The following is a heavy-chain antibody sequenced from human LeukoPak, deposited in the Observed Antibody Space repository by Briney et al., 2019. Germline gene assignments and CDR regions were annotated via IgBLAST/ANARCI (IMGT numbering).Heavy chain of an antibody. D-gene: IGHD3-3*01. CDR1: GLIVETNY. Sequence: GGSLRLSCAASGLIVETNYMSWVRQAPGQGLEWVSSISSTAATTYYADSVRGRFTISRDNAMNTLYLQLSSLRVEDTAVYYCARRTLFGVIKPPDYWGQGTLVTVSS. CDR3: ARRTLFGVIKPPDY. J-gene: IGHJ4*02. V-gene: IGHV3-53*01. CDR2: ISSTAATT.